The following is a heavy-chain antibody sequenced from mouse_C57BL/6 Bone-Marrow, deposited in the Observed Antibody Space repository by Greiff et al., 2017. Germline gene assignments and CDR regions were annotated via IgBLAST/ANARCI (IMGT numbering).Heavy chain of an antibody. D-gene: IGHD1-1*02. Sequence: EVQVVESGGGLVKPGGSLKLSCAASGFTFSSYAMSWVRQTPEKRLEWVATISDGGSYSYYPDNVKGRFTISRDNAKNNLYLQMSHLKAEDTAMYYCARDNYYNQEDYYAMDYWGQGTSVTVSS. V-gene: IGHV5-4*01. J-gene: IGHJ4*01. CDR2: ISDGGSYS. CDR3: ARDNYYNQEDYYAMDY. CDR1: GFTFSSYA.